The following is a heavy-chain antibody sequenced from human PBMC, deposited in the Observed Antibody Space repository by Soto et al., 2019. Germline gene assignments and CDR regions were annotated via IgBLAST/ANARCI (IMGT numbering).Heavy chain of an antibody. D-gene: IGHD4-4*01. V-gene: IGHV3-66*01. CDR1: GFTFSNAW. CDR2: IYSGGTT. CDR3: ARIPSSYSNYFDY. Sequence: PGGSLRLSCAASGFTFSNAWMNWVRQAPGKGLEWVSLIYSGGTTYYADSVKGRFTISRDISKNTLYLQMNSLRAEDTAVYYCARIPSSYSNYFDYWGQGTLVTVSS. J-gene: IGHJ4*02.